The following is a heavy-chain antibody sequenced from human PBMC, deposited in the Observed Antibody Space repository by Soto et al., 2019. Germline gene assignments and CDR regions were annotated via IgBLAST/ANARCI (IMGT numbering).Heavy chain of an antibody. D-gene: IGHD4-17*01. Sequence: PSETLSLTCTVSGGSISSYYWSWIRQPPGKGLEWIGYIYYSGSTNYNPSLKSRVTISVDTSKNQSSLKLSSVTAADTAVYYCARSDGPLGDYWGQGTLVTVSS. CDR2: IYYSGST. J-gene: IGHJ4*02. V-gene: IGHV4-59*08. CDR1: GGSISSYY. CDR3: ARSDGPLGDY.